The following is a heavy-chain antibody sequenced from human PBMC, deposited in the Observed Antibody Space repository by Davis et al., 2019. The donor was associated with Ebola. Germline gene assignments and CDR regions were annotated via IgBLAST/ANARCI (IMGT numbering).Heavy chain of an antibody. Sequence: PGGSLRLSCAASGFTFSSFAMTWARQAPGKGLEWVSAITSSGGSTYYADSVKGRFTISRDNSKNTLYRQMNSLTVEDTAVYYCAKGGSGWPSDYSYGIDVWGKGTTVTVSS. J-gene: IGHJ6*04. CDR1: GFTFSSFA. D-gene: IGHD6-19*01. V-gene: IGHV3-23*01. CDR2: ITSSGGST. CDR3: AKGGSGWPSDYSYGIDV.